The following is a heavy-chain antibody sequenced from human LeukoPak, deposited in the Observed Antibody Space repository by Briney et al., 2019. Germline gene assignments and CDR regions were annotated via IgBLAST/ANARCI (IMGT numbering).Heavy chain of an antibody. J-gene: IGHJ6*03. CDR3: ARVEWIHQWPDQFYYMDV. D-gene: IGHD5-18*01. CDR1: GASITNYY. V-gene: IGHV4-59*01. Sequence: SETLSLTCNVSGASITNYYWSWIRQPPGKGLEWIASLYNTGSLHYNPSLQSRVTVSVDTSKNQFSLRMNSVTDADTAVYFCARVEWIHQWPDQFYYMDVWGKGTTVSIS. CDR2: LYNTGSL.